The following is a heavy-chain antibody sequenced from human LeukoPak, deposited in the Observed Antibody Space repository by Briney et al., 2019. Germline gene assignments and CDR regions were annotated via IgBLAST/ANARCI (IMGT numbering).Heavy chain of an antibody. CDR2: FDPEDGET. CDR3: ATHRIYCTNGVCYAWFDP. Sequence: ASVKVSCKVSGYTLTELSMHWVRQAPGKGLEWMGGFDPEDGETVYAQKFQGRVTMTEDTSTDTAYMELCSLRSEDTAVYYCATHRIYCTNGVCYAWFDPWGQGTLVTVSS. J-gene: IGHJ5*02. CDR1: GYTLTELS. V-gene: IGHV1-24*01. D-gene: IGHD2-8*01.